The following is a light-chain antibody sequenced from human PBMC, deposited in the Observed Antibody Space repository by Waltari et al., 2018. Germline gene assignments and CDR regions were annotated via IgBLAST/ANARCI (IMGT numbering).Light chain of an antibody. Sequence: SYDLTQAPSVSVSPGQTASITCSGDYLGHKSVSWFQQRPGQHPLLVIYQDDKRPSGIPERFSGSNSGNTATLTISGTQAMDEGDYYCQVWDSDTTALIFGTGTSVTV. V-gene: IGLV3-1*01. CDR1: YLGHKS. J-gene: IGLJ1*01. CDR2: QDD. CDR3: QVWDSDTTALI.